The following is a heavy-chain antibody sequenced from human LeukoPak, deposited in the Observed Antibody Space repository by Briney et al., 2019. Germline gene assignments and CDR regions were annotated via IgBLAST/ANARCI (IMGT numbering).Heavy chain of an antibody. CDR2: IYTSGSSGST. CDR1: GASISTYY. CDR3: AGSIAARRGAWFDP. D-gene: IGHD6-6*01. J-gene: IGHJ5*02. Sequence: SETLSLTCSVSGASISTYYWSWIRQPAGKGLEWIGRIYTSGSSGSTNYNPSLKSRVTMSVDTSKNQFSLKLSSVTAADTAVYYCAGSIAARRGAWFDPWGQGTLVTVSS. V-gene: IGHV4-4*07.